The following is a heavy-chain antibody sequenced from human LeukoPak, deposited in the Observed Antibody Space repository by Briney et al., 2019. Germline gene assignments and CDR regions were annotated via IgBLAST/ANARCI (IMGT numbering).Heavy chain of an antibody. CDR1: GFTFSSYA. J-gene: IGHJ4*02. CDR2: ISASGTST. CDR3: AKDYSNIAARSAFDY. V-gene: IGHV3-23*01. D-gene: IGHD6-6*01. Sequence: GGPLRLSCAASGFTFSSYAMSWVRQAPGKGLEGVSAISASGTSTYYADSVKGRFTISRDNSKNTLYLQMNSLRAEDTAVYYCAKDYSNIAARSAFDYWGQGTLVTVSS.